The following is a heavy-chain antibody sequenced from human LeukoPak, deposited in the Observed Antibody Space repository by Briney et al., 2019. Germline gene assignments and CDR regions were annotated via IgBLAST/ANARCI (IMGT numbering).Heavy chain of an antibody. V-gene: IGHV3-53*01. D-gene: IGHD3-10*01. Sequence: PGGSLRLSCAASGFTVSSNYMSWVRQAPGKGLECVSVIYSGGSTYYADSVKGRFTISRDNSKNTLYLQMNSLRGEDTAVYYCARELLWFGERRGAFDIWGQGTMVTVSS. CDR1: GFTVSSNY. CDR3: ARELLWFGERRGAFDI. CDR2: IYSGGST. J-gene: IGHJ3*02.